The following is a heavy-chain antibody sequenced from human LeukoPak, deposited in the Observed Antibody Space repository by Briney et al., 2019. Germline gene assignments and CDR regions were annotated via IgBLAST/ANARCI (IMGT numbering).Heavy chain of an antibody. D-gene: IGHD6-19*01. CDR2: FDPKDGDT. J-gene: IGHJ4*02. Sequence: ASVKVSCKVSGYTLTELSVHWVRQAPGKGLEWMGNFDPKDGDTIYAQRFQGRVTMTEDTSTHTAYMELSSLRSEDTAVYYCAMGVGAPEDLAVAADFDYWGQETLVTVSS. CDR3: AMGVGAPEDLAVAADFDY. V-gene: IGHV1-24*01. CDR1: GYTLTELS.